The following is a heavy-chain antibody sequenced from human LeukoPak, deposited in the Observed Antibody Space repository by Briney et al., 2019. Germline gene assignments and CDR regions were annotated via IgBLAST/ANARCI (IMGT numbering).Heavy chain of an antibody. CDR2: ISGSGDNT. CDR1: GFTSSGFA. J-gene: IGHJ6*01. D-gene: IGHD1-26*01. CDR3: AKMKGHPLPKYYMDV. V-gene: IGHV3-23*01. Sequence: PGRSLRLSCAASGFTSSGFAMSWVRRTPGKGLEWVSGISGSGDNTLYADSAKGRFTISRDNSKNTLYLEMNNRRAEDTAIYYCAKMKGHPLPKYYMDVWGQGTTVTVSS.